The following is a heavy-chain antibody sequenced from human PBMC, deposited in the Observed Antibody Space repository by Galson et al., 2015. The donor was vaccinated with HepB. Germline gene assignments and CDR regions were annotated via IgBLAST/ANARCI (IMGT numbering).Heavy chain of an antibody. V-gene: IGHV3-30-3*01. Sequence: SLRLSCAAPGFTFSSYAMHWVRQAPGKGLEWVAVISYDGSNKYYADSVKGRFTISRDNSKNTLYLQMNSLRAEDTAVYYCARDLTEGGSYDLFDYWGQGTLVTVSS. CDR2: ISYDGSNK. D-gene: IGHD1-26*01. CDR3: ARDLTEGGSYDLFDY. J-gene: IGHJ4*02. CDR1: GFTFSSYA.